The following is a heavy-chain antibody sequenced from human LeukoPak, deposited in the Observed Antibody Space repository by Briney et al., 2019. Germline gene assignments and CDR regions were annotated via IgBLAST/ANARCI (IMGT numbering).Heavy chain of an antibody. CDR2: SSSGSSNI. Sequence: PGGSLRLSCAASGFSFSSYNMNWVRQAPGKGLEWVSYSSSGSSNIYYADSVKGRFTVTRDNAENSLYLQMNSLRDEDTAVYYCARVPGYCSGGSCFSTYFDYWGQGTLVTVSS. CDR3: ARVPGYCSGGSCFSTYFDY. CDR1: GFSFSSYN. J-gene: IGHJ4*02. V-gene: IGHV3-48*02. D-gene: IGHD2-15*01.